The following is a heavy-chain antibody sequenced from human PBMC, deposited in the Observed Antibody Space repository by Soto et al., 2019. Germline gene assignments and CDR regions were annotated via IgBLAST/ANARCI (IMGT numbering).Heavy chain of an antibody. V-gene: IGHV4-59*01. CDR1: GGSISSYY. CDR2: IYYSGST. CDR3: ARDLRGGQLGY. J-gene: IGHJ4*02. Sequence: TSETLSLTCTVSGGSISSYYWSWIRQPPGKGLEWIGYIYYSGSTNYNPSLKSRVTISVDTSKNQFSLKLSSVTAADTAVYYCARDLRGGQLGYWGQGTLVTVSS. D-gene: IGHD6-13*01.